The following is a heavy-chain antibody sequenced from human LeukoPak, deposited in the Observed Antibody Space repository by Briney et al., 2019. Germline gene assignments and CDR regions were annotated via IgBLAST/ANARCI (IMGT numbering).Heavy chain of an antibody. CDR2: IYPGDSET. CDR3: ARRHVYNYFFDY. CDR1: GYSSTTYW. J-gene: IGHJ4*02. Sequence: KDGESLKTSCKGSGYSSTTYWIAWVRQLPGKGLEWMGIIYPGDSETKYSPSFQGQVTISADKSISTAYLQWSSLKASDTAMYYCARRHVYNYFFDYWGQGTLVTVSS. D-gene: IGHD5-24*01. V-gene: IGHV5-51*01.